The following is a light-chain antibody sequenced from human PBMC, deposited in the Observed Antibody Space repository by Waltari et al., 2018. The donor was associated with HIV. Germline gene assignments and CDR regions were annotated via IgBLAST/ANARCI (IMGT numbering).Light chain of an antibody. CDR2: RNN. J-gene: IGLJ2*01. Sequence: QSVLTQPPSASGTPAQRVTISCPGSSSNIAANYVSWYQPLPRTAPKLLIYRNNLRPSGVPDRFSGSKSGTSASLAISGLRSEDEANYYCAAWGDSLSNVVFGGGTKLTVL. CDR3: AAWGDSLSNVV. V-gene: IGLV1-47*01. CDR1: SSNIAANY.